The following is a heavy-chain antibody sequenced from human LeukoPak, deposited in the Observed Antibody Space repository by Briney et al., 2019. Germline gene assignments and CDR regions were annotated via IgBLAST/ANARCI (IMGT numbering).Heavy chain of an antibody. CDR3: ARRAGEYSRPYDY. CDR1: GFTVSINS. V-gene: IGHV3-53*01. CDR2: IYSGGNT. J-gene: IGHJ4*02. Sequence: LPGGSLRLSCTVSGFTVSINSMSWVRQAPGKGLEWVSFIYSGGNTHYSDSVKGRFTISRDNSKNTLYLQMNSLRAEDTAVYYCARRAGEYSRPYDYWGQGTLVTVSS. D-gene: IGHD4-17*01.